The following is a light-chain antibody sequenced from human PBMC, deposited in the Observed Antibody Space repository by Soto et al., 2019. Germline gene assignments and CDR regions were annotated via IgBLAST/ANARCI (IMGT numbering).Light chain of an antibody. CDR2: DVI. Sequence: QSALTQPASVSGSPGQSITISCTGSSSDVGEYNYVSWYQQHPGKAPKLMIYDVISRPSGVSDRFSGSKSSNTASLTISGIQSEDEADSDCCLYTTSSTWVFGTGTKVTVL. CDR3: CLYTTSSTWV. CDR1: SSDVGEYNY. J-gene: IGLJ1*01. V-gene: IGLV2-14*01.